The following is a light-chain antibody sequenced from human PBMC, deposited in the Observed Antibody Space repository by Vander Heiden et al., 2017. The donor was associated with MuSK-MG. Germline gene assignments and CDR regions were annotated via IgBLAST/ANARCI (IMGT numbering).Light chain of an antibody. V-gene: IGKV3-20*01. CDR1: QCVSSSFLAWYQQSY. J-gene: IGKJ1*01. CDR2: DAS. CDR3: QQYGSSRWT. Sequence: EIVLTQSPGTLSLSPGERATLSCRASQCVSSSFLAWYQQSYLAWYQQKPGQAPRLLIDDASSRATGIPDRFSGSGSGTDFTLTINRLEPEDFAVYYCQQYGSSRWTFGQGTKVEIK.